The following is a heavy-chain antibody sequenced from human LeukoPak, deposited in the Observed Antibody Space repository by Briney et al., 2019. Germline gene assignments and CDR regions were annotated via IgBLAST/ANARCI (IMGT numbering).Heavy chain of an antibody. D-gene: IGHD3-3*01. J-gene: IGHJ6*03. V-gene: IGHV3-30*04. CDR2: ISYDGSNK. Sequence: GRSLRLSCAASGFTFSSYAMHWVRQAPGKGLEWVAVISYDGSNKYYADSVKGRFTISRDNSKNTLYLQMNSLRAEDTAVYFCAGIPVFGVVLHQEPVWGKGTTVTVSS. CDR1: GFTFSSYA. CDR3: AGIPVFGVVLHQEPV.